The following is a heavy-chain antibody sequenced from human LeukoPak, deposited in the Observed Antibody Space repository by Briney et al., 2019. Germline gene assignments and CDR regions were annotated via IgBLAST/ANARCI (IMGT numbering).Heavy chain of an antibody. Sequence: GRSLRLSCTASGFTFYDYAMHWVRQAPGKGLECGSGTNWNGVNTNYADSLKGRFTISRDNAKNSLYLQMHALTIDDTAFYYCAKDLGNSGHDAFDVWGPGTMVTVSS. V-gene: IGHV3-9*01. CDR2: TNWNGVNT. CDR3: AKDLGNSGHDAFDV. J-gene: IGHJ3*01. CDR1: GFTFYDYA. D-gene: IGHD5-12*01.